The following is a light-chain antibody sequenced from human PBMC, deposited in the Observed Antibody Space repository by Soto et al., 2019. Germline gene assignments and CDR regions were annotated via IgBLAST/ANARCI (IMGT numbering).Light chain of an antibody. CDR1: SSDVGNYNY. Sequence: QSALNQPPSASGSPGQSVTISCTGTSSDVGNYNYVSWYQQHPGKAPKLLIYEVTKRPSGVTDRFSGSKSDNTASLAVSGLQAEDEADYYCISYAGSDNLVVCGGTTLTVL. CDR2: EVT. V-gene: IGLV2-8*01. J-gene: IGLJ2*01. CDR3: ISYAGSDNLV.